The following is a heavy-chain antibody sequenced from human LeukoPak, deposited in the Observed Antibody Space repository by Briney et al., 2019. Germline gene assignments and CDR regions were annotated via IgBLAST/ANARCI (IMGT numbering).Heavy chain of an antibody. CDR3: ARDRELLHYYYMDV. CDR1: GGSISSSSYY. V-gene: IGHV4-39*07. Sequence: PSETLSLTCTVSGGSISSSSYYWGWSRQPPGKGLEWIVSIYYSGSTYENPALKSRVTISVYRSKNEFSLKLSSVTAADTAVYYCARDRELLHYYYMDVWGKGTTVTVSS. J-gene: IGHJ6*03. D-gene: IGHD1-26*01. CDR2: IYYSGST.